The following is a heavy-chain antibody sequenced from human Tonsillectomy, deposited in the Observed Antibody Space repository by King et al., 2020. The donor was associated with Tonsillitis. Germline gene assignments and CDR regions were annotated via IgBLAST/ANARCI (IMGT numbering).Heavy chain of an antibody. CDR2: LSYDGSNK. Sequence: VQLVESGGGVVQPGRSLRLSCAASGFTFSSYGMHWVRQAPGKGLEWVAVLSYDGSNKYYADSVKGRFTISRDNSKNTLYLQMNSLRAEDTAVYYCAKDVVFDNELMDSGGYYYVEGYFDYWGQGTLVTVSS. J-gene: IGHJ4*02. CDR1: GFTFSSYG. V-gene: IGHV3-30*18. D-gene: IGHD3-22*01. CDR3: AKDVVFDNELMDSGGYYYVEGYFDY.